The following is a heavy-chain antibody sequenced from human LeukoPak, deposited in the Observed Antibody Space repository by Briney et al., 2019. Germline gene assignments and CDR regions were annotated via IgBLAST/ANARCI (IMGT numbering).Heavy chain of an antibody. J-gene: IGHJ4*02. CDR2: IGAYNGNT. V-gene: IGHV1-18*01. Sequence: ASVKVSCKASGYTFTSYGISWVRQAPGQGLEWMGWIGAYNGNTNYAQKLQGRVTMTTDTSTSPAYMELRSLRSDDTAVYYCARDGFVVPAAIELDYWGQGTLVTVSS. CDR3: ARDGFVVPAAIELDY. CDR1: GYTFTSYG. D-gene: IGHD2-2*01.